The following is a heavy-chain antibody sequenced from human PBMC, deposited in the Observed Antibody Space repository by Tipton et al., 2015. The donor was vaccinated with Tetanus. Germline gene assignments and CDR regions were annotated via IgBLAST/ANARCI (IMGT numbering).Heavy chain of an antibody. CDR1: GGSISSGGYF. Sequence: LRLSCTVSGGSISSGGYFWSWIRQHPGKGLEWIGHTYNSGATSYNPSLKSRLTISADTSKNQICLKVTSVTAADTAVYYCASTKVWYYFDYWGQGTLVTVSS. D-gene: IGHD3-10*01. V-gene: IGHV4-31*03. CDR3: ASTKVWYYFDY. CDR2: TYNSGAT. J-gene: IGHJ4*02.